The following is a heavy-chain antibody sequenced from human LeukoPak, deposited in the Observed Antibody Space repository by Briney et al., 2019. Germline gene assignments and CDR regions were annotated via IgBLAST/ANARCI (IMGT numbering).Heavy chain of an antibody. CDR2: ISYDRSNK. CDR1: GFIFSSYA. V-gene: IGHV3-30*09. CDR3: ASGYCSSTSCFPDY. J-gene: IGHJ4*02. Sequence: GGSLRLSCAASGFIFSSYAMHWVRQAPGKGLEWVAVISYDRSNKYYADSVKGRFAISRDNSKNTLYLQMNSLRGEDTAVCHCASGYCSSTSCFPDYWGQGTLVTVSS. D-gene: IGHD2-2*03.